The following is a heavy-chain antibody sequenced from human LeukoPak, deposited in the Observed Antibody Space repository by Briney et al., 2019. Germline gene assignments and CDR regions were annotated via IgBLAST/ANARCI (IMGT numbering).Heavy chain of an antibody. CDR3: AKDRSGSYSQGLDY. J-gene: IGHJ4*02. V-gene: IGHV3-74*01. CDR1: GFTFSSYW. D-gene: IGHD1-26*01. CDR2: INTDGSST. Sequence: GGSLRLSCAASGFTFSSYWMHWVRQAPGKGLVWVSRINTDGSSTCYADSVKGRFTISRDNSKNTLYLQMNSLRAEDTAVYYCAKDRSGSYSQGLDYWGQGTLVTVSS.